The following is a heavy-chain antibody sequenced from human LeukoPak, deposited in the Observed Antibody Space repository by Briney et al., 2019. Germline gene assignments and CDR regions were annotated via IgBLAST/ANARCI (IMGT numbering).Heavy chain of an antibody. Sequence: SETLSLTCTVSGGSTSSSSYYWGWIRQPPGKGLEWIGSIYYSGSTYYNPSLKSRVTISVDTSKNQFSLKLSSVTAADTAVYYCARHGSIFGVVIPFDYWGQGTLVTVSS. CDR3: ARHGSIFGVVIPFDY. CDR2: IYYSGST. D-gene: IGHD3-3*01. V-gene: IGHV4-39*01. CDR1: GGSTSSSSYY. J-gene: IGHJ4*02.